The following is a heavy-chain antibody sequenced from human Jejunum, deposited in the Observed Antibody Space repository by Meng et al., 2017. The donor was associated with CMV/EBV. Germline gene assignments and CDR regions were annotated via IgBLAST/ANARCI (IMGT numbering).Heavy chain of an antibody. V-gene: IGHV3-74*01. J-gene: IGHJ5*02. CDR1: GFTFSTSW. CDR2: INDDGSDT. Sequence: LRLACAASGFTFSTSWVYWVRQAPGKGLLWVSQINDDGSDTTYADSVKGRFTISRDNAKNTLYLQMNSLRGEDTAVYYCTRGDMGFDPWGQGTLVTVSS. D-gene: IGHD2-15*01. CDR3: TRGDMGFDP.